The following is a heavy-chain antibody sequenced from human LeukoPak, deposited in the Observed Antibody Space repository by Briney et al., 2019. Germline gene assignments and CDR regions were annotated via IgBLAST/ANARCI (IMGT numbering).Heavy chain of an antibody. CDR3: ARSYYYGSGSYYNNFDY. CDR1: GGTFSSYA. J-gene: IGHJ4*02. Sequence: SVKVSCKASGGTFSSYAISWVRQAPGQGLEWMGRIIPIFGTANYAQKFQGRVTITTDESTSTAYMELSSLRSEDTAVYYCARSYYYGSGSYYNNFDYWGQGTLSPSPQ. D-gene: IGHD3-10*01. V-gene: IGHV1-69*05. CDR2: IIPIFGTA.